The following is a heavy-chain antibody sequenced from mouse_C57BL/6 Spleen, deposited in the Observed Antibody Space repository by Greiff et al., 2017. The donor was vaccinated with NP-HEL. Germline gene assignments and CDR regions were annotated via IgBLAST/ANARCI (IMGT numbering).Heavy chain of an antibody. V-gene: IGHV1-15*01. J-gene: IGHJ2*01. CDR2: IDPDTGGT. CDR3: TRSYYGNFYFDY. Sequence: QVQLQQSGAELVRPGASVTLSCKASGYTFTDYEMHWVKQTPVHGLEWIGAIDPDTGGTAYNQKFKGKAILTADKSSSTAYMELRSLTSEDSAVYYCTRSYYGNFYFDYWGQGTTLTVSS. CDR1: GYTFTDYE. D-gene: IGHD2-1*01.